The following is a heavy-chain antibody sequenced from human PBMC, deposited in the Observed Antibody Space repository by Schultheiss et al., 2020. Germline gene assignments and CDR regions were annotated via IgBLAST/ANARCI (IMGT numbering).Heavy chain of an antibody. CDR3: AKDPYPYDFWSKGMDV. D-gene: IGHD3-3*01. CDR1: GFTFSSYA. Sequence: GGSLRLSCAASGFTFSSYAMHWVRQAPGKGLEWVAVISYDGSNKYYADSVKGRFTISRDNSKNTLYLQMNSLRAEDTAVYYCAKDPYPYDFWSKGMDVWGKGTTVNGYS. J-gene: IGHJ6*04. V-gene: IGHV3-30*01. CDR2: ISYDGSNK.